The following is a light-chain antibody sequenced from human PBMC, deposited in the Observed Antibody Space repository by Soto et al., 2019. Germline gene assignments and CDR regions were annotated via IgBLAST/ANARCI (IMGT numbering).Light chain of an antibody. Sequence: EIVLTQSPGTPSLSPGERATLSCRASQSVSSSYLAWYQQKPGQAPRLLIYDTSNRATGIPARFSGSGSGTDFTLTISSLEPEDFAVYYCQQYNNWPTCGQGTKVDIK. J-gene: IGKJ1*01. CDR1: QSVSSSY. CDR3: QQYNNWPT. V-gene: IGKV3D-20*02. CDR2: DTS.